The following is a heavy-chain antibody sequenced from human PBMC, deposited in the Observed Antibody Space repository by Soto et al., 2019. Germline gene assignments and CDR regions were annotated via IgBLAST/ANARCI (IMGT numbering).Heavy chain of an antibody. J-gene: IGHJ4*02. Sequence: EVQLLESGGGLVQPGGSLRLSCAASGFTFSSYAMSWVRQAPGKGLERVSGITSSGDSTYYVDSVKGRFTISRYNSKNTLYLQMNRLRAEDTAVYFCAKDRRAVTAIYYYDNWCQGALVTGSS. V-gene: IGHV3-23*01. CDR3: AKDRRAVTAIYYYDN. D-gene: IGHD6-19*01. CDR2: ITSSGDST. CDR1: GFTFSSYA.